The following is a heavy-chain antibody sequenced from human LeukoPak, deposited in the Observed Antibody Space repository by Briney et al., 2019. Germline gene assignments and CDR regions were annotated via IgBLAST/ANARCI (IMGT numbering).Heavy chain of an antibody. V-gene: IGHV4-34*01. CDR2: INHSGST. CDR3: ARGLGLAAAGNLYYFDY. Sequence: SSETLSLTCAVYGGSFSGYYWSWIRQPPGKGLEWIGEINHSGSTNYNPSRKSRVTISVDTSKNQFSLKLSSVTAADTAVYYCARGLGLAAAGNLYYFDYWGQGTLVTVSS. CDR1: GGSFSGYY. D-gene: IGHD6-13*01. J-gene: IGHJ4*02.